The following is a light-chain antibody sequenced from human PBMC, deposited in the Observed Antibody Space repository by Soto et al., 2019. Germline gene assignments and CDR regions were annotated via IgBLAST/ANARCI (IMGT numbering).Light chain of an antibody. CDR3: QQYGSSHQT. J-gene: IGKJ2*01. V-gene: IGKV3-20*01. CDR1: QSVSSGY. Sequence: EIVLTQSPGTLSLSPGERATLSCRAIQSVSSGYLAWYQQKPGQAPRLLIYGASSRATGIPDRFSGSGSGTDFTLTISRLEPEDFAVYYCQQYGSSHQTLSQGTKVDIK. CDR2: GAS.